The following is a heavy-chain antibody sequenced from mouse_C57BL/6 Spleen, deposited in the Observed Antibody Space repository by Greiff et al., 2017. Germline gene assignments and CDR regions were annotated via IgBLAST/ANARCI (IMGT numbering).Heavy chain of an antibody. CDR1: GFNIKDYY. CDR2: IDPEDGGT. J-gene: IGHJ4*01. CDR3: ARAGGYDRAMDY. D-gene: IGHD2-2*01. V-gene: IGHV14-2*01. Sequence: VQLQQSGAELVKPGASVKLSCTASGFNIKDYYMHWVKQRTEQGLEWIGRIDPEDGGTNYAPKFQGKATLTADTSSNTAYLQLSSLTSEDTAVYYCARAGGYDRAMDYWGQGTSVTVSS.